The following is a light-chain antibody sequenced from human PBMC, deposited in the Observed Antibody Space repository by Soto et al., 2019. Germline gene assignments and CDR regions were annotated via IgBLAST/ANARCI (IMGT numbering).Light chain of an antibody. Sequence: ELVMTQSPATLSVSPGERATLSCRASQSVSSNYLAWYQQKPGQAPRLLIYGASSRATGIPDRLSGSGSGTDFTLTISRLEPEDFAVYYCQQYGSSPLTFGQGTKVDIK. CDR2: GAS. CDR3: QQYGSSPLT. CDR1: QSVSSNY. V-gene: IGKV3-20*01. J-gene: IGKJ1*01.